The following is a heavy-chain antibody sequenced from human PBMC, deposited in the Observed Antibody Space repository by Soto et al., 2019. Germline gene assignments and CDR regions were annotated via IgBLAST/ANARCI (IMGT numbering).Heavy chain of an antibody. Sequence: GASVKVSCKASGGTFSSYAISWVRQAPGQGLEWMGGIIPIFGTANYAQKFQGRVTITADESTSTAYMELSSLRSEDTAVYYCASLFWSGYYLPYYFDYWGQGTRVTVAS. V-gene: IGHV1-69*13. J-gene: IGHJ4*02. CDR3: ASLFWSGYYLPYYFDY. CDR1: GGTFSSYA. D-gene: IGHD3-3*01. CDR2: IIPIFGTA.